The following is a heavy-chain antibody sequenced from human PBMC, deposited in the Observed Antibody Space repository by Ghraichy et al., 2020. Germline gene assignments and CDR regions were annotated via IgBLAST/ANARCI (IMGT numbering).Heavy chain of an antibody. CDR3: ATDGWDCTGHFCYRKYYYAVDV. D-gene: IGHD2-8*02. J-gene: IGHJ6*02. CDR1: GYTLTELS. Sequence: ASVKVSCKVSGYTLTELSIHWVRQAPGKGLEWMGGFDPEDGEKIYPQKFQGRVNMTEDTSTDTAYMELSSLTSEDTVVYYCATDGWDCTGHFCYRKYYYAVDVWGQGTTVTVSS. CDR2: FDPEDGEK. V-gene: IGHV1-24*01.